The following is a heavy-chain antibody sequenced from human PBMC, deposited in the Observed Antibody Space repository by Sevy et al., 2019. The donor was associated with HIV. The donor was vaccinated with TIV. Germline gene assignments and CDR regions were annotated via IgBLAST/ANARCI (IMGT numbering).Heavy chain of an antibody. CDR1: GFSFRSYW. V-gene: IGHV3-7*01. CDR3: ARDSKGGLDV. CDR2: IKLDGDEK. Sequence: GGSVRLSCTASGFSFRSYWMTWVRQAPGMGLEWVANIKLDGDEKYYVESLKGRFTISRDNVKNSLYLQMNNLRAEDTAVYYCARDSKGGLDVWGQGTTVTVSS. J-gene: IGHJ6*02. D-gene: IGHD4-4*01.